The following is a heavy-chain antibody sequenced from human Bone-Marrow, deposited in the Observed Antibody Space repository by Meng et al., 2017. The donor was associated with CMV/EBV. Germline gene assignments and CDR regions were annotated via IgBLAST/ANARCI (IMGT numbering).Heavy chain of an antibody. V-gene: IGHV1-18*01. CDR3: ARQQGLLTGYYPFDY. Sequence: ASVKVSCKASGYTFSSYGISWVRQAPGQGLEWMGWISAYSGNTNYAQKLQGRVTMTTDTSTSTAYMELRSLRSDHTAVYYCARQQGLLTGYYPFDYWGQGTLVTVYS. J-gene: IGHJ4*02. CDR2: ISAYSGNT. D-gene: IGHD3-9*01. CDR1: GYTFSSYG.